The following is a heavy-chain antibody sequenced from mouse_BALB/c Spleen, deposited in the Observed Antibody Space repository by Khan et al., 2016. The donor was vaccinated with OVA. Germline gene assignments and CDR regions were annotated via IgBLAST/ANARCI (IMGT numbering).Heavy chain of an antibody. CDR3: ARSSSYWYSDV. J-gene: IGHJ1*01. Sequence: QVQLKQSGPELKKPGETVKISCKASGYTFTNYGMNWVKQAPGKGLKWMGWINTYTGEPTYADDFKGRFVFSLDTSASPAYLQISTLKNEDTTTYFCARSSSYWYSDVWGAGTTVTVAS. CDR1: GYTFTNYG. V-gene: IGHV9-3-1*01. D-gene: IGHD1-3*01. CDR2: INTYTGEP.